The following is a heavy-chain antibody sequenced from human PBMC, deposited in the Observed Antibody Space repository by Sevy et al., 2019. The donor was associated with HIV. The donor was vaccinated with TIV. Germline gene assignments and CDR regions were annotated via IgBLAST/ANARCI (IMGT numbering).Heavy chain of an antibody. CDR3: ARSDYYYGMDV. V-gene: IGHV3-48*01. CDR1: GFTFSSYS. J-gene: IGHJ6*02. CDR2: ISSSSTI. Sequence: GGSLRLSCAASGFTFSSYSMNWVRQAPGKGLEWVSYISSSSTIYYADSVKGRFTISRDNAKNSLYLQMNSLRAEDTAVYYCARSDYYYGMDVWGQGTTVTVSS.